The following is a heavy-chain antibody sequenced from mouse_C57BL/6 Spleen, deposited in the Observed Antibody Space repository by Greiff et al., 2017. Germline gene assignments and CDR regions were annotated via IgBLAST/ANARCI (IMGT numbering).Heavy chain of an antibody. Sequence: VKLVESGPELVKPGASVKISCKASGYAFSSSWMNWVKQRPGKGLEWIGRIYPGDGDTNYNGKFKGKATLTADKSSSTAYMQLSSLTSEDSAVXFCARWGDWFAYWGQGTLVTVSA. V-gene: IGHV1-82*01. CDR3: ARWGDWFAY. J-gene: IGHJ3*01. CDR2: IYPGDGDT. CDR1: GYAFSSSW.